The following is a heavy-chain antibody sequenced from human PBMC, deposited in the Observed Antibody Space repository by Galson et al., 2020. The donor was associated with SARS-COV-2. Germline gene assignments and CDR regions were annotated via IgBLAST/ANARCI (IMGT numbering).Heavy chain of an antibody. D-gene: IGHD4-17*01. J-gene: IGHJ4*02. CDR1: GFTFDDYG. CDR2: INWNGGST. V-gene: IGHV3-20*04. CDR3: ARGDRAYGFYYFDY. Sequence: GESLKISCAASGFTFDDYGMSWVRQAPGKGLEWVSGINWNGGSTGYADSVKGRFTISRDNAKNSLYLQMNSLRAEDTALYYCARGDRAYGFYYFDYWGQGTLVTVSS.